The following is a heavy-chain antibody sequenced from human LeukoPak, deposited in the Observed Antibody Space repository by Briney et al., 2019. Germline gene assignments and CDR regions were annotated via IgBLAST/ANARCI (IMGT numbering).Heavy chain of an antibody. CDR3: ARGLRRGSYGAFDI. CDR1: GGSFSGYY. CDR2: INHSGST. J-gene: IGHJ3*02. Sequence: SETLSLTCAVYGGSFSGYYWSWIRQPPGKGLEWIGEINHSGSTNYNPSLKSRVTTSVDTSKNQFSLKLSSVTAADTAVYYCARGLRRGSYGAFDIWGQGTMVTVSS. V-gene: IGHV4-34*01. D-gene: IGHD1-26*01.